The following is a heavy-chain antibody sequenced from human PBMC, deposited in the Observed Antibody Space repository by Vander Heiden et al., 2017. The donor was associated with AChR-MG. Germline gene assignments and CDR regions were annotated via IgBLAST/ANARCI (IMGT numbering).Heavy chain of an antibody. Sequence: QVQLVESGGGVVQPGRSLRLSCAASGFTFSSYGMHWVRQAPGKGLEWVAVISYDGSNKYYADSVKGRFTISRDNSKNTLYLQMNSLRAEDTAVYYCAKDRDGANDYWGQGTLVTVS. CDR2: ISYDGSNK. CDR1: GFTFSSYG. CDR3: AKDRDGANDY. D-gene: IGHD4-17*01. V-gene: IGHV3-30*18. J-gene: IGHJ4*02.